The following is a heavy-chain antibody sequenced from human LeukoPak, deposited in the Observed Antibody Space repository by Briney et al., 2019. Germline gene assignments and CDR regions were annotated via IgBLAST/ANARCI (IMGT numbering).Heavy chain of an antibody. CDR3: ARDLGSSRSESWFDP. CDR2: IKQDGSEK. Sequence: PGGSLRLSCAASGFTFSSYWMSWVRQAPGKGLEWVANIKQDGSEKYYVDSVKGRFTISRDNAKNSLYLQMNSLRAEDTAVYYCARDLGSSRSESWFDPWGQGTLVTVSS. CDR1: GFTFSSYW. V-gene: IGHV3-7*01. J-gene: IGHJ5*02. D-gene: IGHD6-13*01.